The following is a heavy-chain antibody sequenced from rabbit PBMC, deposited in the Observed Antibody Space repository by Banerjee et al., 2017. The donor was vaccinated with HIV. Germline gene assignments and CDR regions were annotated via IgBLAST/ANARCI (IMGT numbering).Heavy chain of an antibody. J-gene: IGHJ6*01. D-gene: IGHD4-2*01. V-gene: IGHV1S40*01. CDR1: VFSFSSTYY. Sequence: QSLEESGGGLVQPEGSLTLTCTAPVFSFSSTYYMCWVRQAPGKGLEWIACMNAGSSGSTYYASWAKGRFTISKTSSTTVTLQMTSLTAADTATYFCATHGAGVTLGDGLDFWGPGTLVTVS. CDR3: ATHGAGVTLGDGLDF. CDR2: MNAGSSGST.